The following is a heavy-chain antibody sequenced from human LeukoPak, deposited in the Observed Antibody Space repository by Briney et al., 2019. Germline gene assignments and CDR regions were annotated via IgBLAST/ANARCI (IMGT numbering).Heavy chain of an antibody. Sequence: GGSLRLSCAASGFTFKYYAMIWVRQAPGKGLEWVSGISGSGVSTYYADSVKGRFTISRDNSKNTLYLQMDSLRADDTAMYYCAKDLSVSWSGHNWFDPWGQGTPVTVSS. D-gene: IGHD6-13*01. J-gene: IGHJ5*02. CDR3: AKDLSVSWSGHNWFDP. V-gene: IGHV3-23*01. CDR2: ISGSGVST. CDR1: GFTFKYYA.